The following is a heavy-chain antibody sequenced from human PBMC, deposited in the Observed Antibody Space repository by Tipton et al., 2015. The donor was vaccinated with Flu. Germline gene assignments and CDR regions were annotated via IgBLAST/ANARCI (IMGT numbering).Heavy chain of an antibody. V-gene: IGHV5-51*01. Sequence: QLVQSGAEVKKPGESLKISCKGSGYSFTSYWIGWVRQMPGKGLEWMGIIYPGDSDTRYSPSFQGQVTISADKSISTAYLQWSSLKASDTAMYYCARLLPRPEWGSRGLGPLDVWGKGTTVTVSS. J-gene: IGHJ6*04. CDR1: GYSFTSYW. CDR2: IYPGDSDT. CDR3: ARLLPRPEWGSRGLGPLDV. D-gene: IGHD3-3*01.